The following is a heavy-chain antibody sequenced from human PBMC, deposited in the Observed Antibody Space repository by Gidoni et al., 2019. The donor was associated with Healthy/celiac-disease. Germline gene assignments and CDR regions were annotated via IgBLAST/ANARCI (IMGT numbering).Heavy chain of an antibody. CDR2: SSSSGSTI. V-gene: IGHV3-48*03. CDR1: GFTFSSYE. D-gene: IGHD5-18*01. J-gene: IGHJ4*02. CDR3: ARGNSYGGRMSFDY. Sequence: EVQLLESGGGLVQPVGSLRLSCSASGFTFSSYEMNWVRQAPGKGLEWVSYSSSSGSTIYYADSVKGRFTISRDNAKNSLYLQMNSLRAEDTAVYYCARGNSYGGRMSFDYWGQGTLVTVSS.